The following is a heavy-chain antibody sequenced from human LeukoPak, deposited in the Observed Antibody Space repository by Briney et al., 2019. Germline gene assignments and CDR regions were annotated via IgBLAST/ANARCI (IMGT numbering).Heavy chain of an antibody. CDR3: ARWNYDSLTGYYIDY. J-gene: IGHJ4*02. CDR1: GFTSGSHW. D-gene: IGHD3-9*01. Sequence: GGSLRLSCAASGFTSGSHWMTWVRQAPGMGLEWVANIQPDGTAKEFVGSVKGRFSIPRDNAENSLYLQMNSLRAEDTAVYYCARWNYDSLTGYYIDYWGQGTLVAVSS. CDR2: IQPDGTAK. V-gene: IGHV3-7*01.